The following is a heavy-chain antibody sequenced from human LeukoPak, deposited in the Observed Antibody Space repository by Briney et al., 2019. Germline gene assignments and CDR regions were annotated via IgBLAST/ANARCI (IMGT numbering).Heavy chain of an antibody. J-gene: IGHJ4*02. D-gene: IGHD3-16*02. Sequence: SETLSLTCTVSGGSISSHYWSWIRQPPGKGLERIGYIYYSGSTNYNPSLKSRVTISVDTSKNQFSLKLSSVTAADTAVYYCARAGLGELSLIFDYWGQGTLVTVSS. CDR2: IYYSGST. V-gene: IGHV4-59*11. CDR1: GGSISSHY. CDR3: ARAGLGELSLIFDY.